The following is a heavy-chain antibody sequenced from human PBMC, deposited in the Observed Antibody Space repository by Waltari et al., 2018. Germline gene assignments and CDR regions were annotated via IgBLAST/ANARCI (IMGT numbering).Heavy chain of an antibody. CDR1: GYGFTNYW. V-gene: IGHV5-51*01. CDR2: IYPGDSDT. D-gene: IGHD2-8*01. Sequence: EVQLVQSGAEVKKPGESLKISCEASGYGFTNYWIAWVRQKPGKGLECKGIIYPGDSDTRYSPSFQGQVTISADKSTNTAYLQWSSLKASDSAMYYCARHCTTSVCQAGFDPWGQGTLVTVSS. CDR3: ARHCTTSVCQAGFDP. J-gene: IGHJ5*02.